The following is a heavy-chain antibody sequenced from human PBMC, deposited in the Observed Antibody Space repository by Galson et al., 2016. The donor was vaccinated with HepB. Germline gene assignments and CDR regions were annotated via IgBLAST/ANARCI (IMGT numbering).Heavy chain of an antibody. D-gene: IGHD6-25*01. V-gene: IGHV3-30*03. CDR1: GLPFSSTI. Sequence: SLRLSCAVSGLPFSSTIIHWVRQTPGEGLEWVSAMSFDGSKKYLESLKGRLFITRDESRNTVYLQMDSLTAEDTAVFYCVRGAHTSGYCDVFDIWGQGTMVTVSA. CDR3: VRGAHTSGYCDVFDI. CDR2: MSFDGSKK. J-gene: IGHJ3*02.